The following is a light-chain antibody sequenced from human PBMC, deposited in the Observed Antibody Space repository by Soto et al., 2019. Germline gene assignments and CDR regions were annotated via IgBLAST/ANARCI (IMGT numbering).Light chain of an antibody. V-gene: IGKV3-20*01. J-gene: IGKJ4*01. CDR2: GAS. CDR3: QKYNSGPLT. CDR1: QTVSSY. Sequence: ENVLTQSPGTLSLSPGERATLSCRASQTVSSYLTWYQQRPGQAPRLLISGASRRATGIPDRFSGSGSGTDFTLTISRLEPEDVATYYCQKYNSGPLTFGAGTRVEIK.